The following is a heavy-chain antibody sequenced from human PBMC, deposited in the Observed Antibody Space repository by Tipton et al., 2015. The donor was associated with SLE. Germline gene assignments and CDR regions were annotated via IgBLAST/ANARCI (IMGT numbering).Heavy chain of an antibody. CDR1: GGSLSRHY. CDR2: IHYSGST. CDR3: ARLIDLWSGSRYYFDY. D-gene: IGHD3-3*01. V-gene: IGHV4-59*11. J-gene: IGHJ4*02. Sequence: TLSLTCTVSGGSLSRHYWSWIRQPPGKGLESIGYIHYSGSTHFNPALKSRATISIDTSKNQFSLKLTSVTAADTAVYYCARLIDLWSGSRYYFDYWGQGALVTVSS.